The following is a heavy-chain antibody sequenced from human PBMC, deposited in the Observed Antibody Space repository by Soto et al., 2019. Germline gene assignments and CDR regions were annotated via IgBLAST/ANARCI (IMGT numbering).Heavy chain of an antibody. CDR3: ARDAAYYGSGSYPYYYYYYMDV. V-gene: IGHV3-21*01. J-gene: IGHJ6*03. Sequence: EVQLVESGGGLVKPGGSLRLSCAASGFTFSSYSMNWVRQAPGKGLEWVSSISSSSSYIYYADSVKGRFTISRDNAKNSLYLQMNSLRAEDTAVYYCARDAAYYGSGSYPYYYYYYMDVWGKGTTVTVSS. CDR2: ISSSSSYI. D-gene: IGHD3-10*01. CDR1: GFTFSSYS.